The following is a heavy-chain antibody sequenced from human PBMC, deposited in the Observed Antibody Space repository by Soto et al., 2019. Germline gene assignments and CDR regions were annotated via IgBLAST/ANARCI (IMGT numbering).Heavy chain of an antibody. J-gene: IGHJ4*02. CDR2: ISYDGSNK. V-gene: IGHV3-30-3*01. D-gene: IGHD2-15*01. Sequence: QVQLVESGGGVVQPGRSLRLSCAASGFTFSSYAMHWVRQAPGKGLEWVAVISYDGSNKYYADSVKGRFTISRDNSKNTLYLQMNSLRAEDTAVYYCASGRRYCSGGSCYQWNTPFDYWGQGTLVTVSS. CDR3: ASGRRYCSGGSCYQWNTPFDY. CDR1: GFTFSSYA.